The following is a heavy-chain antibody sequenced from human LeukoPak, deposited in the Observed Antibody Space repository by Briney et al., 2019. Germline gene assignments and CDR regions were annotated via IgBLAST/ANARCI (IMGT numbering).Heavy chain of an antibody. J-gene: IGHJ4*02. D-gene: IGHD2-2*01. V-gene: IGHV3-15*01. Sequence: GGSLRLSCAASGFTFSNAWMSWVRQAPGKGLEWVGRIKRKTDDGTTDYAAPVKGRFTISRDDSKNTLYLQMNSLKTEDTAVYYCTTFLTSGIVVVPAALEGVDYWGQGTLVTVSS. CDR3: TTFLTSGIVVVPAALEGVDY. CDR2: IKRKTDDGTT. CDR1: GFTFSNAW.